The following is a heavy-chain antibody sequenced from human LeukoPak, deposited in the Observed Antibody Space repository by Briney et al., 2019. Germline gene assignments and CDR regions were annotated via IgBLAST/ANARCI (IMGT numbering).Heavy chain of an antibody. CDR1: GFTFSSYS. CDR3: ANSKWPHEYYYYGMDV. V-gene: IGHV3-21*04. Sequence: PGGSLRLSCAASGFTFSSYSMNWVRQDPGKGLEWVSSISSISSYIYYADSVKGRFTISRDNAKNSLYLQMNSLRAEDTAIYDCANSKWPHEYYYYGMDVWGQGTKVTVSS. J-gene: IGHJ6*02. D-gene: IGHD2-8*01. CDR2: ISSISSYI.